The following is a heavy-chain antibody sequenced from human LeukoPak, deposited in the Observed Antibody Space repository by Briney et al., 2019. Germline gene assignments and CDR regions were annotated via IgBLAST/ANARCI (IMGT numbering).Heavy chain of an antibody. Sequence: GGSLRLSCAASGFTFSSSAMSWVRQAPGKGLECVSVIYSGGNTYYADSVKGRFTISRDNSKNTLFLQMNSLRAEDTAVYYCARRGDGGRSFDYWGQGTLVTVSS. D-gene: IGHD4-23*01. J-gene: IGHJ4*02. CDR2: IYSGGNT. V-gene: IGHV3-23*03. CDR3: ARRGDGGRSFDY. CDR1: GFTFSSSA.